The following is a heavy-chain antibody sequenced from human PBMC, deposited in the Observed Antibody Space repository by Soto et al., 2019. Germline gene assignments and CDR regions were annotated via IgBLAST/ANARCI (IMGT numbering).Heavy chain of an antibody. V-gene: IGHV4-59*08. J-gene: IGHJ6*03. CDR1: GGSISSNY. CDR3: VTIGLSMFRGGYYIDV. CDR2: IHYSGST. D-gene: IGHD3-10*01. Sequence: SETLSLTCTVSGGSISSNYWSWIRQPPGKGLEWIGYIHYSGSTNCNPSLKSRITISADTSKNQFSLKLSSVTAADTAVYYCVTIGLSMFRGGYYIDVWGKGTTVTVSS.